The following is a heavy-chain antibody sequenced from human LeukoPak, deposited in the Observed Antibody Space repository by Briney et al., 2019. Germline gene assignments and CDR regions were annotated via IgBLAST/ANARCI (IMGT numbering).Heavy chain of an antibody. J-gene: IGHJ4*02. CDR3: ARVAGPIDY. CDR2: MNPNSGNT. V-gene: IGHV1-8*01. CDR1: GYTFTSYD. D-gene: IGHD2-15*01. Sequence: GASVKVSCKASGYTFTSYDINRVRQATGQGLEWMGWMNPNSGNTGYAHKFQGRVTMTRNTAISTAYMELTSLRSDDTAVYYCARVAGPIDYWGQGTLVTVSS.